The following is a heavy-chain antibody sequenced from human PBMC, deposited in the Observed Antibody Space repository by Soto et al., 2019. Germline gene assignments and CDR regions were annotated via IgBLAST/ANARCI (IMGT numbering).Heavy chain of an antibody. J-gene: IGHJ3*02. D-gene: IGHD2-15*01. CDR2: IYWDDDK. Sequence: QITLKESGPTLVKPTQTLTLTCTFSGFSLSTSGVGVGWIRQPPGKALEWLALIYWDDDKRYSPSLKSRLTITKDTSKNQVVLTTTNMDPVDTATYYCAHDTLPYGGNAFDIWGQGTMVTVSS. CDR3: AHDTLPYGGNAFDI. V-gene: IGHV2-5*02. CDR1: GFSLSTSGVG.